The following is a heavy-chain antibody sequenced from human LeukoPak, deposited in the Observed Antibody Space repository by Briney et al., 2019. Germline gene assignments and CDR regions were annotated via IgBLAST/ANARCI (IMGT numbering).Heavy chain of an antibody. CDR2: ISAYNSAYNGNT. CDR1: GYTFISYG. Sequence: SVKVSCKASGYTFISYGITWVRQAPGQGLEWMGWISAYNSAYNGNTHYAQKLQGRVTMTTDTSTNTGYMELRSLGSDDTAVYYCAREYGSGSYTGIDYWGQGTLVTVSS. J-gene: IGHJ4*02. CDR3: AREYGSGSYTGIDY. V-gene: IGHV1-18*01. D-gene: IGHD3-10*01.